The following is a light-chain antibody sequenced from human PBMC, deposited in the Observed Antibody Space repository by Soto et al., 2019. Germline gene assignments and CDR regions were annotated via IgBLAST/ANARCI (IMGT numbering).Light chain of an antibody. CDR2: EVS. J-gene: IGLJ1*01. V-gene: IGLV2-14*01. CDR1: SSDIGAYNY. Sequence: QSALTQPASVSGSPGQSITISCTGTSSDIGAYNYVSWYQQHPGKAPKLMVYEVSNRPSGVSNHFSGSKSGNTASLTISGLQAEDEADYYCSSYTSRTTLVFGTGTK. CDR3: SSYTSRTTLV.